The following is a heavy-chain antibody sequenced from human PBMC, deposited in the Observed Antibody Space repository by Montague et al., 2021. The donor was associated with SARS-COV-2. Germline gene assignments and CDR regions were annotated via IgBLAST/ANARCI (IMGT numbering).Heavy chain of an antibody. CDR3: ARREYSYGWGD. Sequence: SETLSLTCTVTGGPISGSSDYWGWIRQSPGKGLEWIASVDYSGNTYYSPSLKSRLTISVDTSKNQFSLKLNSATAADTALYYCARREYSYGWGDWGQGTLVTVSS. D-gene: IGHD5-18*01. CDR2: VDYSGNT. V-gene: IGHV4-39*01. J-gene: IGHJ4*02. CDR1: GGPISGSSDY.